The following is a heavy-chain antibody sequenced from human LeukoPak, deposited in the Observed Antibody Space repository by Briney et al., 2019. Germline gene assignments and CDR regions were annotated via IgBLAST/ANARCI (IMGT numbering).Heavy chain of an antibody. Sequence: GGSLRLSCAASGFTFSNYWMHWVRHAPRKGLVWVSRINSDGINTSYADSVKGRFTISRDNAKNTLNLQMNSLRAEDTAVYYCARDQVSVAGTGIDYWGQGTLVTVSS. D-gene: IGHD6-19*01. CDR2: INSDGINT. V-gene: IGHV3-74*01. J-gene: IGHJ4*02. CDR1: GFTFSNYW. CDR3: ARDQVSVAGTGIDY.